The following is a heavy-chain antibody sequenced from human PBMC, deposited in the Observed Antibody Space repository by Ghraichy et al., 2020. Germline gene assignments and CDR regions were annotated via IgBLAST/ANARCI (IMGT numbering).Heavy chain of an antibody. CDR3: AREYDYGDHGGEGFDI. D-gene: IGHD4-17*01. J-gene: IGHJ3*02. CDR1: GGSISSGGYS. CDR2: IYHSGST. V-gene: IGHV4-30-2*01. Sequence: TLSLTCAVSGGSISSGGYSWSWIRQPPGKGLEWIGYIYHSGSTYYNPSLKSRVTISVDRSKNQFSLKLSSVTAAETAVYYCAREYDYGDHGGEGFDIWGQGTMVTVSS.